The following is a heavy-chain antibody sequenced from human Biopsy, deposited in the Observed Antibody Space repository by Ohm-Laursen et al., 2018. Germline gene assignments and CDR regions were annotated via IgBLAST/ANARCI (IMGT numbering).Heavy chain of an antibody. CDR2: IWYDGSNK. Sequence: SLRLSCAASGFTFSSYGMHWVRQAPGKGLEWVAAIWYDGSNKNYADSVKGRFTISRDNSKNTLYLRMNSLRAEDTAVYYCAKPADSYGSEFYFDYWGQGTLVTVSS. V-gene: IGHV3-33*06. J-gene: IGHJ4*02. CDR3: AKPADSYGSEFYFDY. D-gene: IGHD4-17*01. CDR1: GFTFSSYG.